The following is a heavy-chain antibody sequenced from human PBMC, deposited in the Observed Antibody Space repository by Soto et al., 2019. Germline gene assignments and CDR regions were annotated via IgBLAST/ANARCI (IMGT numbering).Heavy chain of an antibody. CDR2: ISAYNGNT. V-gene: IGHV1-18*01. J-gene: IGHJ4*02. Sequence: GASVKVSCKASGYTFTSYGISWVRQAPGQGLEWMGWISAYNGNTNYAQKLQGRVTMTTDTSTSTAYVELRSLRSDDTAVYYCARANNDILTGYGGKNFDYWAKGTLVTVSP. D-gene: IGHD3-9*01. CDR3: ARANNDILTGYGGKNFDY. CDR1: GYTFTSYG.